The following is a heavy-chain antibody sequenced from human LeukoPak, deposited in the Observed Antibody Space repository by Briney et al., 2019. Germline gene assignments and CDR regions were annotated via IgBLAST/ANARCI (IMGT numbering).Heavy chain of an antibody. V-gene: IGHV4-34*01. D-gene: IGHD3-10*01. J-gene: IGHJ4*02. Sequence: SETLSLTCAVYGGSFSGYYWSWIRQPPGKGLEWIGEINHSGSTNYNPSLKSRVTISVDTSKNQFSLKLSSVTAADTAVYYCVSRAGYFDYWGQGTLVTVSS. CDR1: GGSFSGYY. CDR2: INHSGST. CDR3: VSRAGYFDY.